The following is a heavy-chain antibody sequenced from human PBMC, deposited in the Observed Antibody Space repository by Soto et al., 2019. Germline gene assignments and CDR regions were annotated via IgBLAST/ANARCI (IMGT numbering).Heavy chain of an antibody. CDR3: ARGGYGDYAIRRAFDI. J-gene: IGHJ3*02. CDR1: GFTFSSYG. V-gene: IGHV3-33*01. D-gene: IGHD4-17*01. Sequence: GESLKISCAASGFTFSSYGMHWVRQAPGKGLEWVAVIWYDGSNKYYADSVKGRFTISRDNSKNTLYLQMNSLRAEDTAVYYCARGGYGDYAIRRAFDIWGQGTMVTVSS. CDR2: IWYDGSNK.